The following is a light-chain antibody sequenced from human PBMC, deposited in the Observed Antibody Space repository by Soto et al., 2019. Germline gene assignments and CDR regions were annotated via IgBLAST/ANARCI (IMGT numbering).Light chain of an antibody. J-gene: IGLJ3*02. CDR2: EGS. V-gene: IGLV2-14*02. CDR1: SSDVGSYNL. CDR3: SAYTARSTLV. Sequence: QSVLTQPASVSGSPGQSITISCTGTSSDVGSYNLVSWYQQHPGKAPKLMIYEGSKRPSGVSNRFSGSKSGNTASLTISGLQAEDEADYYCSAYTARSTLVFGGGTKSPS.